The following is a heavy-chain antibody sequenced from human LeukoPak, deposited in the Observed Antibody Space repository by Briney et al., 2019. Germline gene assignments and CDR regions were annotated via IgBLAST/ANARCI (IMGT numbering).Heavy chain of an antibody. CDR3: ARDPDSGPEL. CDR2: LNPNTGDT. V-gene: IGHV1-2*02. Sequence: ASVKVSCEASGYNFAHYHTHWVRQAPGQGLEWIGSLNPNTGDTLLVQRFKGRVTMTRDTSLTVGCMELSSLTFNDTAVYFCARDPDSGPELWGQGTLVTVAS. CDR1: GYNFAHYH. J-gene: IGHJ4*02. D-gene: IGHD1-7*01.